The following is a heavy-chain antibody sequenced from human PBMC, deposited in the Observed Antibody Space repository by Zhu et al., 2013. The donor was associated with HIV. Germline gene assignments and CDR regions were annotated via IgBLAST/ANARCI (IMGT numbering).Heavy chain of an antibody. CDR3: ARGVGSRDFVVVVAASPQTYYYFVL. V-gene: IGHV1-3*01. Sequence: QVQLVQSGAEVKKPGASVEVSCKASGYTFATYTMHWVRQAPGQRLEWMGWINAGNNNTRYSEKFQGRVTITRDTSASTVYMELTSLRSEDTAVYYCARGVGSRDFVVVVAASPQTYYYFVLLG. CDR1: GYTFATYT. D-gene: IGHD2-15*01. J-gene: IGHJ4*01. CDR2: INAGNNNT.